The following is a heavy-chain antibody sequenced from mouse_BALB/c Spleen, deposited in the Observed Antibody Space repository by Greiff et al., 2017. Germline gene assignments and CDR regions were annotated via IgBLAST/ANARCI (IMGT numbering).Heavy chain of an antibody. CDR2: ISYSGST. Sequence: QSGPGLVKPSQSLSLTCTVTGYSITSDYAWNWIRQFPGNKLEWMGYISYSGSTSYNPSLKSRISITRDTSKNQFFLQLNSVTTEDTATYYCAREGSRYFDVWGAGTTVTVSS. J-gene: IGHJ1*01. CDR3: AREGSRYFDV. V-gene: IGHV3-2*02. D-gene: IGHD1-1*01. CDR1: GYSITSDYA.